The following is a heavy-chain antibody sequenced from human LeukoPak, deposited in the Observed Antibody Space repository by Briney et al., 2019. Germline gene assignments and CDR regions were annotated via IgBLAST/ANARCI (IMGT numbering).Heavy chain of an antibody. V-gene: IGHV3-23*01. CDR1: GFTFDDYG. CDR2: ISGSGGST. J-gene: IGHJ4*02. CDR3: AEDPRRVPAAYDIRDY. D-gene: IGHD2-2*01. Sequence: PGGSLRLSCAASGFTFDDYGMSWVRQAPGKGLEWVSAISGSGGSTYYADSVKGRFTISRDNSKNTLYLQMNSLRAEDTAVYYCAEDPRRVPAAYDIRDYWGQGALVTVSS.